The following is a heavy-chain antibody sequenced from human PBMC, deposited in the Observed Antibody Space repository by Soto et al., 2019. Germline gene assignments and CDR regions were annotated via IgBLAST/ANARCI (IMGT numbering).Heavy chain of an antibody. J-gene: IGHJ6*02. CDR1: GYSISSGYY. CDR2: IYHSGST. D-gene: IGHD3-3*01. CDR3: ARVLYYDFWSGSGPMDV. Sequence: LSLTCAVSGYSISSGYYCGWIRQPPGKGLEWIGSIYHSGSTYYNPSLKSRVTISVDTSKNQFSLKLSSVTAADTAVYYCARVLYYDFWSGSGPMDVWGQGTTVTVSS. V-gene: IGHV4-38-2*01.